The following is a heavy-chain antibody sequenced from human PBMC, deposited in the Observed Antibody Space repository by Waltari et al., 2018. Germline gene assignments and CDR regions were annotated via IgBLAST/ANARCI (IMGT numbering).Heavy chain of an antibody. CDR3: ASLDIVGAQSRDF. D-gene: IGHD1-26*01. Sequence: EVQLVESGGGLVQVGGSLRLSCAASRFTFSRYEMNWVRQAPGRGLEWVSYISSSGSTIHYADSVKGRFTISRDNAKNSLYLQMNSLRAEDTAVYYCASLDIVGAQSRDFWGQGTLVTVSS. CDR2: ISSSGSTI. CDR1: RFTFSRYE. J-gene: IGHJ4*02. V-gene: IGHV3-48*03.